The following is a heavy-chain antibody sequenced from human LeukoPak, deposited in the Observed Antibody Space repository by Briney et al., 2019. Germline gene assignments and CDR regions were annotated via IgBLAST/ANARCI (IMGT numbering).Heavy chain of an antibody. CDR1: GFTFSSRW. J-gene: IGHJ4*02. D-gene: IGHD3-9*01. CDR2: MNQDGTET. CDR3: ARDSDWALEY. V-gene: IGHV3-7*01. Sequence: GGSLRLSCVASGFTFSSRWMSWVRQAPGKGLEWVAHMNQDGTETSYADSVKGRFTISRDNAKSSLYLQMNSLRADDTAIYYCARDSDWALEYGGQGTLVTVSS.